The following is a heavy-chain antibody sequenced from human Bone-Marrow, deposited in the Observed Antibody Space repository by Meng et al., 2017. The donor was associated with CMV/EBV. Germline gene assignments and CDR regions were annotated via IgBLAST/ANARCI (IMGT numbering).Heavy chain of an antibody. CDR3: ARVRYQNCSGGSCYSERFDY. D-gene: IGHD2-15*01. V-gene: IGHV3-33*01. CDR2: IWYDGSNK. Sequence: FCCSGMRWVPQAPGKGLVWVAVIWYDGSNKYYADSVKGRFTISRDNSKNTLYLQMNSLRAEDTAVYYCARVRYQNCSGGSCYSERFDYWGQGTLVTVSS. J-gene: IGHJ4*02. CDR1: FCCSG.